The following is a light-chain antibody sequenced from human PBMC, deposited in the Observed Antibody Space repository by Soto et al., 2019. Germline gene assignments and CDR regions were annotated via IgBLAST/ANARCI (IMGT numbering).Light chain of an antibody. J-gene: IGLJ1*01. CDR3: SSYTGSNLYV. CDR2: EVS. CDR1: NSDVGGYNY. V-gene: IGLV2-8*01. Sequence: QSALTQPPSASGSPGQSVTISCTGTNSDVGGYNYVSWYQQHPGKAPKLMIYEVSKRPSGVPDRFSGSKSGNTASLTVSGLQAEDEADYYCSSYTGSNLYVFGTGTKLTVL.